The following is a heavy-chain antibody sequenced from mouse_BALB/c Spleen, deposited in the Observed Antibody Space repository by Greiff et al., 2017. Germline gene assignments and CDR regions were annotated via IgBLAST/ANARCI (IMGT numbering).Heavy chain of an antibody. J-gene: IGHJ2*01. CDR1: GYSITSGYY. CDR3: ARLLRNFDY. V-gene: IGHV3-6*02. D-gene: IGHD1-1*01. CDR2: ISYDGSN. Sequence: VQLKESGPGLVKPSQSLSLTCSVTGYSITSGYYWNWIRQFPGNKLEWMGYISYDGSNNYNPSLKNRISITRDTSKNQFFLKLNSVTTEDTATYYCARLLRNFDYWGQGTTLTVSS.